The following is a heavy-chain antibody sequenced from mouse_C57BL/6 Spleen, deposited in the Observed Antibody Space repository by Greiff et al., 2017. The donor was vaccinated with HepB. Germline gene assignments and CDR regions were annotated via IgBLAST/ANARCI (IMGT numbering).Heavy chain of an antibody. J-gene: IGHJ4*01. D-gene: IGHD2-3*01. CDR2: ISSGGDYI. CDR3: TREAGGDGYPFYAMDY. V-gene: IGHV5-9-1*02. CDR1: GFTFSSYA. Sequence: EVQLVESGEGLVKPGGSLKLSCAASGFTFSSYAMSWVRQTPEKRLEWVAYISSGGDYIYYADTVKGRFTISRDNARNTLYLQMSSLKSEDTAMYYCTREAGGDGYPFYAMDYWGQGTSVTVSS.